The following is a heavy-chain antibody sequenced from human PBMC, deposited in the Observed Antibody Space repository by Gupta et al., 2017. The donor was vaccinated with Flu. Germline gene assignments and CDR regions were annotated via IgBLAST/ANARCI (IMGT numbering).Heavy chain of an antibody. D-gene: IGHD3-16*01. CDR1: GFTFSNYF. CDR2: ISSSSSYI. Sequence: EVQLVESGGGLVKPGGSLRHSCAASGFTFSNYFMNCVRQAPGKGLEWVSSISSSSSYIFYADSVKGRFTVSRDNAKNSLFLQMNSLRAEDTAVYYCAIGWGRSDAFDIWGQGTMVTVSS. CDR3: AIGWGRSDAFDI. V-gene: IGHV3-21*01. J-gene: IGHJ3*02.